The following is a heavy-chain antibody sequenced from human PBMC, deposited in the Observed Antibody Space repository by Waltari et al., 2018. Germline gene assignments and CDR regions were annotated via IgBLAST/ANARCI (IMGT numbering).Heavy chain of an antibody. CDR2: INHSGST. J-gene: IGHJ5*02. Sequence: QVQLQQWGAGLLKPSETLSLTCAVYGGSFSGYYWSWIRQPPGKGLEWIGEINHSGSTNYNPSLKSRVTISVDTSKNQFSLKLSSVTAADTAVYYCARHGRGYSGWFDPWGQGTLVTFSS. D-gene: IGHD5-12*01. CDR3: ARHGRGYSGWFDP. CDR1: GGSFSGYY. V-gene: IGHV4-34*01.